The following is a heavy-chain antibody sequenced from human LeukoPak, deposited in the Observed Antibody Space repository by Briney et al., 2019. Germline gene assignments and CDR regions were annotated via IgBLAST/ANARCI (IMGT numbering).Heavy chain of an antibody. CDR3: ARAISMVRGVDY. D-gene: IGHD3-10*01. CDR1: GFTFSSYN. Sequence: GGSLRLSCAASGFTFSSYNMNWVRQAPGKGLEWVSSISSSSTYTYYADSVKGRFPISRDNAKNSLYVPMNSLRAEDTAVYYCARAISMVRGVDYWGQETLVTVSA. J-gene: IGHJ4*02. V-gene: IGHV3-21*01. CDR2: ISSSSTYT.